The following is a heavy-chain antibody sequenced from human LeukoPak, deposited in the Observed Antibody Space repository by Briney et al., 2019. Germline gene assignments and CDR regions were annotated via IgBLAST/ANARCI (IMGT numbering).Heavy chain of an antibody. V-gene: IGHV1-69*05. CDR1: GDTFSNHP. CDR2: IIPSFRTT. D-gene: IGHD6-13*01. Sequence: GASVKVSCKASGDTFSNHPISWVRQAPGQGLEWMGGIIPSFRTTNYAQKFQGRVTISTDKSTSTAYMELSSLRSEDTAVYYCARAAGPLQQLALKWDYWGQGTLVTVSS. J-gene: IGHJ4*02. CDR3: ARAAGPLQQLALKWDY.